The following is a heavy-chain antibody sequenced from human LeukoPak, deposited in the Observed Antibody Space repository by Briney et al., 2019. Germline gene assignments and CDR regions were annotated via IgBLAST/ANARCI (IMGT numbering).Heavy chain of an antibody. D-gene: IGHD3-22*01. CDR2: ISPSGDST. J-gene: IGHJ4*02. CDR3: TLDSSGYYYFDY. Sequence: GGSLGLSCAASGFTFNNYAMNWVRQAPGKGLEWVSHISPSGDSTYYADSVKGRFTISRDNSRNMLYLQMNSLRADDTAVYYCTLDSSGYYYFDYWGQGTLVTVSS. CDR1: GFTFNNYA. V-gene: IGHV3-23*01.